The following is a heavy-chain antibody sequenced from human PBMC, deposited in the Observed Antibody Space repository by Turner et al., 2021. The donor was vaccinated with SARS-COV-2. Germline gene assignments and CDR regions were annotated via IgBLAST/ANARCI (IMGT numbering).Heavy chain of an antibody. V-gene: IGHV3-30*14. J-gene: IGHJ4*02. Sequence: QVHLMESGGGVVEPGMSLRLTCSASGFTFTTYTIHWVRQAPGEGLEWVAHISYDGSSTYYTDSVKGRFTVSRDNSKNTVYLQMNSLTEGDTAVYFCARGDGYFASGSPVDYWGQGTRVTVSS. CDR3: ARGDGYFASGSPVDY. CDR2: ISYDGSST. D-gene: IGHD3-10*01. CDR1: GFTFTTYT.